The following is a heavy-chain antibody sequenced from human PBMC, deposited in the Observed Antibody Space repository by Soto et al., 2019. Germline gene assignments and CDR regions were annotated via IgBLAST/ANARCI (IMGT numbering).Heavy chain of an antibody. V-gene: IGHV4-59*08. CDR3: ARLCDYYQSLGT. CDR2: IYYKGTT. Sequence: QVQLHESGPGLVKPSETLSLSCSVSGGSLDNYYWTWIRQPPGKGLEFIGYIYYKGTTTYNPSLKSRVAISIDTSKNQSSLQLTSVIAADTAIYYCARLCDYYQSLGTWGRGTLVTVSS. D-gene: IGHD3-22*01. J-gene: IGHJ5*02. CDR1: GGSLDNYY.